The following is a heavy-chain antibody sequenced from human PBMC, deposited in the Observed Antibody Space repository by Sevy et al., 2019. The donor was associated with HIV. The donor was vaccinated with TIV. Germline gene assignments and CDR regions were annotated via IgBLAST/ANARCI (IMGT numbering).Heavy chain of an antibody. CDR3: AKGRRRTSNDFDY. V-gene: IGHV3-9*01. J-gene: IGHJ4*02. CDR1: GFTFDYYA. CDR2: ISWNTNST. Sequence: GGSLRLSCAASGFTFDYYAMHWVRQAPGKGLEWVSGISWNTNSTGYADSVKGRFTISRDNAKNSLYLQMNSLRTEDTALYYCAKGRRRTSNDFDYWGQGTLVTVSS.